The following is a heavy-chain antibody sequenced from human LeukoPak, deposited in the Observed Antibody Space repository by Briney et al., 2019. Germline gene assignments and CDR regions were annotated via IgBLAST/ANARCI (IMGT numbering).Heavy chain of an antibody. CDR1: GFSFSNYW. Sequence: GGSLRLSCAGSGFSFSNYWMSWVRQAPGKGLEWVASIKEDGTETYPVDSVKGRFPISRDNTKKALYLQMNSLRAADTAVYYCARGGKIHTYNWFDPWGQGTLVTVSS. CDR2: IKEDGTET. CDR3: ARGGKIHTYNWFDP. D-gene: IGHD5-18*01. J-gene: IGHJ5*02. V-gene: IGHV3-7*05.